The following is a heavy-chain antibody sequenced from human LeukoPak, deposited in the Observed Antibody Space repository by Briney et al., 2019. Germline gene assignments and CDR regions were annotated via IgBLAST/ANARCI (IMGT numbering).Heavy chain of an antibody. CDR1: GFTFSDYY. CDR2: ISYNGNQ. D-gene: IGHD2-2*03. Sequence: PGGSLRLSCAASGFTFSDYYITWVRRAPVKALEWVAFISYNGNQKYGDSVKGRFTISRDNAKNTLYLQMNGLRPEDTAVYYCARDPLDISRWANAFDIWGQGTMVTVSS. J-gene: IGHJ3*02. V-gene: IGHV3-30*03. CDR3: ARDPLDISRWANAFDI.